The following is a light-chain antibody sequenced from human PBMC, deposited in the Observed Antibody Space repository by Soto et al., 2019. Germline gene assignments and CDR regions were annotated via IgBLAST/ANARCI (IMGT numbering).Light chain of an antibody. V-gene: IGKV3-20*01. CDR2: GAY. CDR1: QSVSSSF. Sequence: DIVLTQSPASLSLPPVERATLSCSASQSVSSSFLAWYQQKPGQAPRLLIYGAYRRATGIADRFTGSGTGTDLTLTIRRLEPEAFAVYYCQQYDSALTFGLGPKVEIK. CDR3: QQYDSALT. J-gene: IGKJ1*01.